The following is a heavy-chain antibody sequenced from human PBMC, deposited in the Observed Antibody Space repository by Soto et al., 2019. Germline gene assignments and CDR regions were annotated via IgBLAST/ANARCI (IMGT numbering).Heavy chain of an antibody. D-gene: IGHD5-12*01. CDR2: INTDGSTT. CDR1: GFTLSNYW. J-gene: IGHJ4*02. CDR3: VRIRRGDGYTFGY. Sequence: EVQLVESGGVSVQPGGSLRLSCTASGFTLSNYWMHWVRQAPGKGLVWVSRINTDGSTTTYADPVKGRFNISRDNAKNTLYLQMNSLRDEDTAVYYCVRIRRGDGYTFGYWGQGTLVTVSS. V-gene: IGHV3-74*01.